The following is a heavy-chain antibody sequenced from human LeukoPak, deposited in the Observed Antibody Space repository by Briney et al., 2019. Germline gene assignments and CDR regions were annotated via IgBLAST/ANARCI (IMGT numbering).Heavy chain of an antibody. D-gene: IGHD6-19*01. CDR1: GGSIFTDY. CDR3: ARMGPTAFRGWYRENWFDP. Sequence: SETLSLTCSVSGGSIFTDYWSWIRQPPGKGLEWIGYIYYSGSTNYNPSLKSRVTISVDTSKNQFSLRLSSVTAADTAVYYCARMGPTAFRGWYRENWFDPWGQGTLVTVSS. V-gene: IGHV4-59*01. CDR2: IYYSGST. J-gene: IGHJ5*02.